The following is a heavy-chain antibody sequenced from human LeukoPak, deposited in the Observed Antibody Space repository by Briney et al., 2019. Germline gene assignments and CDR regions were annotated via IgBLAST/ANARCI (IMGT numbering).Heavy chain of an antibody. D-gene: IGHD3-9*01. CDR2: INSDGSST. V-gene: IGHV3-74*01. CDR3: ARDGFDWSKAPGLDV. Sequence: PGGSLRLSCAASGFTFSSYWMHWVRQAPGKGLVWVSRINSDGSSTSYADSVKGRFTISRDNAKNTLYLQMNSLRAEDTAVYYCARDGFDWSKAPGLDVWGQGTTVTVSS. CDR1: GFTFSSYW. J-gene: IGHJ6*02.